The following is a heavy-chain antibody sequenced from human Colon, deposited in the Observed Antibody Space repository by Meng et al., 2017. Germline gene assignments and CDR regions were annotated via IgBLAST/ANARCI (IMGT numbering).Heavy chain of an antibody. D-gene: IGHD6-6*01. Sequence: EVQLVEAGGGRVKRGGSRRLSCAASGFTFSSHRMNWVRQAPGKGLEWVSTISSGSNFIYYADSLKGRFTISRDNAKNSLYLQIDSLRAEDTAVYYCARDIPGRLFDNWGQGTLVTVSS. J-gene: IGHJ4*02. CDR3: ARDIPGRLFDN. V-gene: IGHV3-21*01. CDR1: GFTFSSHR. CDR2: ISSGSNFI.